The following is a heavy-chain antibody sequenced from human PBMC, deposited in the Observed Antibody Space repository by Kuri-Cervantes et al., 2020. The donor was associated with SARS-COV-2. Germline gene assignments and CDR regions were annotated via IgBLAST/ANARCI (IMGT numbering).Heavy chain of an antibody. CDR2: IYYSGST. CDR1: GGSFSTYY. V-gene: IGHV4-59*01. CDR3: ARMRIAAAGTGWFDP. D-gene: IGHD6-13*01. J-gene: IGHJ5*02. Sequence: SQTLSLTCVVYGGSFSTYYWSWVRQPPGKGLEWIGYIYYSGSTNYNPSLKSRVTISVDTSKNQFSLKLSSVTAADTAVYYCARMRIAAAGTGWFDPWGQGTLVTVSS.